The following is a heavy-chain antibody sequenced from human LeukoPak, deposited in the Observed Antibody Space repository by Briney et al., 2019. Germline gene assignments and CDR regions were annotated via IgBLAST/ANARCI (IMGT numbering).Heavy chain of an antibody. V-gene: IGHV4-4*07. CDR3: ARGDYYDSNNYSPHAFAI. J-gene: IGHJ3*02. D-gene: IGHD3-22*01. CDR2: IYTSGRT. CDR1: GGSISNYY. Sequence: SETLSLTCTVSGGSISNYYWTWIRQPAARGLEWIGRIYTSGRTSYNPSLKSRVTMSVDTSKSQFSLRLTSVTAADTAVYYCARGDYYDSNNYSPHAFAIWGQGTMVTVSS.